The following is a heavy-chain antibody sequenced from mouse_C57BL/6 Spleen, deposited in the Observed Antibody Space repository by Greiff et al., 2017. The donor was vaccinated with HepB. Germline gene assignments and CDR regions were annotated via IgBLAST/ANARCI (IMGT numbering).Heavy chain of an antibody. J-gene: IGHJ2*01. D-gene: IGHD2-2*01. Sequence: VQLQQPGAELVMPGASVKLSCKASGYTFTSYWMHWVKQRPGQGLEWIGEIDPSDSYTNYNHKFKGKSTLTVDKSSSTAYMQLISLTSENSAVYYCARALYGYESYFDYWGQGTTLTVSS. CDR3: ARALYGYESYFDY. V-gene: IGHV1-69*01. CDR1: GYTFTSYW. CDR2: IDPSDSYT.